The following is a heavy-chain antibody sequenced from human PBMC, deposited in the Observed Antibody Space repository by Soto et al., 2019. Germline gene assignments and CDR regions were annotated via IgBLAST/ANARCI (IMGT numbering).Heavy chain of an antibody. CDR2: INPSGGST. Sequence: QVQLVQSGAEVKKPGASVTVSCKASGYTFTSYYMHWVRQAPGQGLEWMGIINPSGGSTSYAQKFQGRVTMTRDTSTSTVYMGLSGLRSEDTAVYYCVREETAAAESRTDAVDIWGQGTMVTVSS. D-gene: IGHD6-13*01. CDR3: VREETAAAESRTDAVDI. J-gene: IGHJ3*02. V-gene: IGHV1-46*01. CDR1: GYTFTSYY.